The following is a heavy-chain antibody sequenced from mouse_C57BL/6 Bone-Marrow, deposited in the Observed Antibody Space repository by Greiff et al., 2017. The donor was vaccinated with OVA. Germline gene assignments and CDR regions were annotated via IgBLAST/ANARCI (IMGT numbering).Heavy chain of an antibody. D-gene: IGHD2-3*01. V-gene: IGHV1-61*01. CDR2: IYPSDSGT. Sequence: VQLQQSGAELVRPGSSVKLSCKASGYTFTSYWMDWVKQRPGQGLEWIGNIYPSDSGTHYNQKFKDKATLTVDKSSSTAYMQLSSLTSEDSAVYYCARYGYYPFAYWGQGTLVTVSA. J-gene: IGHJ3*01. CDR3: ARYGYYPFAY. CDR1: GYTFTSYW.